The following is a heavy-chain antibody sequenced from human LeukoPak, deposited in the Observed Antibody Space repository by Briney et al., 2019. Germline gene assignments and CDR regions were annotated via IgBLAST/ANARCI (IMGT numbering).Heavy chain of an antibody. D-gene: IGHD2-15*01. J-gene: IGHJ5*02. V-gene: IGHV4-31*03. CDR1: GGSISSGAYY. CDR3: ARLNCSGGSCYSVDH. CDR2: IYYSGST. Sequence: SETLSLTCTVSGGSISSGAYYWSWIRQHPGKGLEWIGYIYYSGSTYSPPSLKSRLTISVDTYKNQFSLKLSSVTAADTAVYYCARLNCSGGSCYSVDHWGQGTLVTVSS.